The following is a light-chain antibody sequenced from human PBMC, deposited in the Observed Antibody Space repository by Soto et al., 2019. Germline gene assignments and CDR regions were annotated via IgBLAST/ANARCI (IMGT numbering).Light chain of an antibody. CDR2: DAS. V-gene: IGKV3-11*01. J-gene: IGKJ3*01. Sequence: EIGLTQSRATLSLSPGERATLSCRASQSVSSLLAWYQQKPGQAPRLLIYDASNRATGIPARFSGSGSGTDFTLTISSLEPEDFVIYYCHQRSNWPPSFGPGTKVDIK. CDR1: QSVSSL. CDR3: HQRSNWPPS.